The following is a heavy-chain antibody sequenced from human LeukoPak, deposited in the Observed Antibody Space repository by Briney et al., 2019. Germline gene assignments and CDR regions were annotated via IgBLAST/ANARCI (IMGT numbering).Heavy chain of an antibody. V-gene: IGHV3-30*04. D-gene: IGHD3/OR15-3a*01. Sequence: GGSLTLPCGAWGFPFRSYSMHWVRQAPGKGLEWVTIISYHGSNKDYTDSVKGRFTISRDNSKNTVFLQMNSLRTEDTAIYFCARSPERLGQGYLDSWGQGTLVTVSS. CDR2: ISYHGSNK. CDR3: ARSPERLGQGYLDS. J-gene: IGHJ4*02. CDR1: GFPFRSYS.